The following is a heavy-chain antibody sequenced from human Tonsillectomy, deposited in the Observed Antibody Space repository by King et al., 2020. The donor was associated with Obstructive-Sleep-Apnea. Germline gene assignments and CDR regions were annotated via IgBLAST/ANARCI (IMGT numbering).Heavy chain of an antibody. CDR3: ARDMSAYDSTSPAY. CDR1: GHTFTGYY. Sequence: QLVQSGAEVKKRGASVKVSCKASGHTFTGYYIHWVRQAPGQGLEWMGWISPNSGATEYAQKFQDRVTMTRDTSITTAYMDLSRLKSDDTAIYYCARDMSAYDSTSPAYWGQGTLVTVSS. D-gene: IGHD3-10*01. J-gene: IGHJ4*02. CDR2: ISPNSGAT. V-gene: IGHV1-2*02.